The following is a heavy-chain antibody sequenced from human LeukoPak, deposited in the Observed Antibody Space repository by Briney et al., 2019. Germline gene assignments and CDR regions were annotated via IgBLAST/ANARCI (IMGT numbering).Heavy chain of an antibody. CDR1: GFTFSSYS. J-gene: IGHJ4*02. CDR2: ISSSSSTI. CDR3: ARGGYSSVDY. Sequence: PGGSLRLSCAASGFTFSSYSMNWVRQAPGKGLEWVSYISSSSSTIYYADSVKGRFTISRDNAKNSLYLQMNSLRAEDTAVYYCARGGYSSVDYWGQGTLVTVSS. D-gene: IGHD5-18*01. V-gene: IGHV3-48*01.